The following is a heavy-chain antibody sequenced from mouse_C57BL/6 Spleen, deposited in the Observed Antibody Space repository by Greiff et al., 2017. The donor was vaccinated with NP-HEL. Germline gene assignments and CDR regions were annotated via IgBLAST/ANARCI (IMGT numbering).Heavy chain of an antibody. J-gene: IGHJ2*01. Sequence: QVQLKQSGAELVKPGASVKISCKASGYAFSSYWMNWVKQRPGKGLEWIGQIYPGDGDTNYNGKFKGKATLTADKSSSTAYMQLSSLTSEDSAVYFCARSGDYGSSYYFDYWGQGTTLTVSS. CDR2: IYPGDGDT. CDR3: ARSGDYGSSYYFDY. D-gene: IGHD1-1*01. CDR1: GYAFSSYW. V-gene: IGHV1-80*01.